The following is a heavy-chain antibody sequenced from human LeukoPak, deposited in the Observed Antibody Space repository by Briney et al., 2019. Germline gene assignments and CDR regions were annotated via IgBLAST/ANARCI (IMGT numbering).Heavy chain of an antibody. CDR3: AKAAGFMVRGVISDY. J-gene: IGHJ4*02. D-gene: IGHD3-10*01. CDR2: ISGSISST. Sequence: GGSLRLSCAASGFTFSNYGMSWVRQAPGMGLEWVSAISGSISSTYYADSVKGRFTISRDNSKNTLYLQMNSLRAEDTAVYYCAKAAGFMVRGVISDYWGQGTLVTVSS. V-gene: IGHV3-23*01. CDR1: GFTFSNYG.